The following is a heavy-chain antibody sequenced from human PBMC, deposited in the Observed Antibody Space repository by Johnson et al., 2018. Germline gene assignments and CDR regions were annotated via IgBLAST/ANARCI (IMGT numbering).Heavy chain of an antibody. CDR2: LWYAGSNK. CDR1: GFTFSSND. D-gene: IGHD6-19*01. CDR3: AKEVAVTGTGAFDI. J-gene: IGHJ3*02. Sequence: QVQLVQSGGGVVQPGRSLRLSCAASGFTFSSNDMHWVRQAPGKGLEWVAVLWYAGSNKYYADSVKGRYTISRDNAKNSLFLQMKTLRAEDTAVYYCAKEVAVTGTGAFDIWGQGTMVTVSS. V-gene: IGHV3-33*03.